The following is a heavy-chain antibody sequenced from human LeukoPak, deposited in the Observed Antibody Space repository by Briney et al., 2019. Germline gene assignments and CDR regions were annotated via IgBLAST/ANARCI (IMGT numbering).Heavy chain of an antibody. Sequence: GXFXGXXWSXXXQXPXXXXXXXGEINHSGSTNYNPSLKSRVTISVDTSKNQFSLKLSSVTAADTAVYYCARTIVVVPAANDYFDYWGQGTLVTVSS. V-gene: IGHV4-34*01. CDR3: ARTIVVVPAANDYFDY. CDR2: INHSGST. D-gene: IGHD2-2*01. CDR1: GXFXGXX. J-gene: IGHJ4*02.